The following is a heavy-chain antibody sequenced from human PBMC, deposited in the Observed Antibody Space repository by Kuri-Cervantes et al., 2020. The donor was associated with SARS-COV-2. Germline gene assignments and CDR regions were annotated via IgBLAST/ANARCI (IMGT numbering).Heavy chain of an antibody. D-gene: IGHD2-8*01. CDR3: ARVYSLMVYTADGKTNWFDS. CDR2: IDQSGDT. CDR1: GGSLSTKY. Sequence: ESLKISCAVNGGSLSTKYWSWIRQPPGKGLEWIREIDQSGDTNYSPSLKSRVTMTLDTAKNQVSLTLRSVTAADTAVYYCARVYSLMVYTADGKTNWFDSWGPGSLVTVSS. V-gene: IGHV4-34*01. J-gene: IGHJ5*01.